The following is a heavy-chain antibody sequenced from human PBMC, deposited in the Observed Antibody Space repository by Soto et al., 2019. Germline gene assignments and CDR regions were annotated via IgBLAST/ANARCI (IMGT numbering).Heavy chain of an antibody. J-gene: IGHJ6*02. CDR1: GGTFSSYA. CDR2: IIPIFGTA. Sequence: QVQLVQSGAEVKKPGSSVKVSCKASGGTFSSYAISWVRQAPGQGLEWMGGIIPIFGTANYAQKFQGRVTIXXDXAXNTAYMELSSLRSEDTAVYYCARDKGVSDYYYGMDVWGQGTTVTVSS. CDR3: ARDKGVSDYYYGMDV. D-gene: IGHD2-8*01. V-gene: IGHV1-69*12.